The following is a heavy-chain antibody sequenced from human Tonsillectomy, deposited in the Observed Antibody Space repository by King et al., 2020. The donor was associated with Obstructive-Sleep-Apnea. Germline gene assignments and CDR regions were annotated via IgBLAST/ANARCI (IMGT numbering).Heavy chain of an antibody. Sequence: QLQESGPGLVKPSETLSLTCTVSGGSVSSGSYYWSWIRQPPGKGLEWIGYIYYSGSTNYNPSLKSRVTISVDTSKNQFSLKLSSVTAADTAVYYCAREGLRKDGGGWFDPWGQGTLVTVSS. V-gene: IGHV4-61*01. D-gene: IGHD4-17*01. CDR2: IYYSGST. J-gene: IGHJ5*02. CDR1: GGSVSSGSYY. CDR3: AREGLRKDGGGWFDP.